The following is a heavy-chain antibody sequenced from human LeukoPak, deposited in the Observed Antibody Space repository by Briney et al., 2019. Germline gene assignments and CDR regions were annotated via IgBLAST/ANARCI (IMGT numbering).Heavy chain of an antibody. CDR1: GFTFSSYG. D-gene: IGHD1-26*01. CDR2: ISYDGSNK. V-gene: IGHV3-30*18. J-gene: IGHJ5*02. CDR3: AKFRDSGSPRGGFDP. Sequence: GGSLRLSCAASGFTFSSYGMHWVRQAPGKGLEWVAVISYDGSNKYYADSVKGRLTISRDNSKHTVYLEMNSLRAEDTAVYYCAKFRDSGSPRGGFDPWGQGTLVTVSS.